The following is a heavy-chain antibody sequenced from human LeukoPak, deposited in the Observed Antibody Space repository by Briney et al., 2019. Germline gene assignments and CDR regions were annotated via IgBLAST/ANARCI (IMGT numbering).Heavy chain of an antibody. D-gene: IGHD1-26*01. Sequence: GGSLRLSCAASGFTVSSNYMSWVRQAPGKGLERVSVIYSGGSTYYADSVKGRFTISRDNSKNTLYLQMNSLRAEDTAVYYCARGGGDSGSYIPFDYWGQGTLVTVSS. CDR3: ARGGGDSGSYIPFDY. V-gene: IGHV3-53*01. CDR2: IYSGGST. CDR1: GFTVSSNY. J-gene: IGHJ4*02.